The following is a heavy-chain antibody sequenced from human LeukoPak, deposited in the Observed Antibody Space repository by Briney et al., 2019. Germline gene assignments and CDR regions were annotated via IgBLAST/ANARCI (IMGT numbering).Heavy chain of an antibody. D-gene: IGHD2-2*01. J-gene: IGHJ6*03. Sequence: ASAKVSCKASRYTLTSYGISWVRQAPGQGLEWMGWISAYNGNTRYAQKLQGRVTMTTDSSTSTAYMELRSLRSDDTAVYYCARGPIIDIVVIPAAADYYHMDVWGKGTTVTVSS. CDR2: ISAYNGNT. CDR3: ARGPIIDIVVIPAAADYYHMDV. V-gene: IGHV1-18*01. CDR1: RYTLTSYG.